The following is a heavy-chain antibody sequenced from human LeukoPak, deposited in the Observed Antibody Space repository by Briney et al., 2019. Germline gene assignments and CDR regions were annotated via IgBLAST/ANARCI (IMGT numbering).Heavy chain of an antibody. D-gene: IGHD3-9*01. CDR1: GFTFTSYA. CDR3: AKGLYFDWWSYFDY. Sequence: GGSLRLSCAASGFTFTSYAMSWVRQVSGKGLEWVSVISGSGGSTYYADSVKGRFTISRDNSKNTLYLQMKSLRAEDTAVYYCAKGLYFDWWSYFDYWGQGTLVTVSS. CDR2: ISGSGGST. J-gene: IGHJ4*02. V-gene: IGHV3-23*01.